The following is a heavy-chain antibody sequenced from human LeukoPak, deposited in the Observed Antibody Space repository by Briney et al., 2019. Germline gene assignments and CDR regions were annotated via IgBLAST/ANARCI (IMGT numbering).Heavy chain of an antibody. V-gene: IGHV4-39*02. J-gene: IGHJ4*02. Sequence: SETLSLTCTVSGGSISSSSYYWGWIRQPPGKGLEWIGSIYYSGSTYYNPSLKSRVTISVDTSKNQFSLKLSSVTAADTAVYYCARETLGPNPLSEPKYYYDSSGYGYWGQGTLVTVSS. CDR3: ARETLGPNPLSEPKYYYDSSGYGY. CDR2: IYYSGST. D-gene: IGHD3-22*01. CDR1: GGSISSSSYY.